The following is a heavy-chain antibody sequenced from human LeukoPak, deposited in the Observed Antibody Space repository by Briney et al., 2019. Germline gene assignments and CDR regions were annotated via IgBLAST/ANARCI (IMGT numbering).Heavy chain of an antibody. CDR1: GYTFTSYG. J-gene: IGHJ6*03. Sequence: GASVKVSCKASGYTFTSYGISWVRQAPGQGLEWMGWISAYNGNTNYAQKLQGRVTMTTDTSTSTAYMELRSLRSDDTAVYYCARDPQYCSSTSCYDYYYYYMDVWGKGTTVTISS. V-gene: IGHV1-18*01. CDR2: ISAYNGNT. D-gene: IGHD2-2*01. CDR3: ARDPQYCSSTSCYDYYYYYMDV.